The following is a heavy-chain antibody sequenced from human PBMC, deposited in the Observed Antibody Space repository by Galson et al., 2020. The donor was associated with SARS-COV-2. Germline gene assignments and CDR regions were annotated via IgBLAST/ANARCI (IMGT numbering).Heavy chain of an antibody. CDR3: ATHYVWGSYRYPLDY. V-gene: IGHV1-24*01. Sequence: TELSMHWVRQAPGKGLEWMGGFDPEDGETIYAQKFQGRVTMTEDTSTDTAYMELSSLRSEDTAVYYCATHYVWGSYRYPLDYWGQGTLVTVSS. CDR1: TELS. D-gene: IGHD3-16*02. J-gene: IGHJ4*02. CDR2: FDPEDGET.